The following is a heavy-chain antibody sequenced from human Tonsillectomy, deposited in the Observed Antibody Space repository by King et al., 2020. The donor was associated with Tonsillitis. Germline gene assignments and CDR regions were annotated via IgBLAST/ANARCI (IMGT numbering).Heavy chain of an antibody. J-gene: IGHJ4*02. CDR2: ISYDGRNK. V-gene: IGHV3-30*18. Sequence: VQLVESGGGVVQPGRSLRLSCAASGFTFSSYGMHWVRQAPGKGLEWVAVISYDGRNKYYADSVKGRFTISRDNSKNTLYLQMNSLRAEDTAVYYCAKVGCSSTSCYSVYWGQGTLVTVSS. CDR3: AKVGCSSTSCYSVY. CDR1: GFTFSSYG. D-gene: IGHD2-2*01.